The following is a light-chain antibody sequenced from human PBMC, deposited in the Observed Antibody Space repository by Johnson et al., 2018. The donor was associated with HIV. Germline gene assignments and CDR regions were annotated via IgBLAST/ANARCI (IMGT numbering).Light chain of an antibody. J-gene: IGLJ1*01. CDR1: SSNSGNNY. CDR3: GTWDSSLSAYV. V-gene: IGLV1-51*02. Sequence: QSVLTQPPSVSAAPGQKVTISCSGSSSNSGNNYVSWYQQLPGTAPKLLIYENNKRPSGIPDRFSGSKSGTSATLGITGPQPGEEADYYCGTWDSSLSAYVFGTGTKVTVL. CDR2: ENN.